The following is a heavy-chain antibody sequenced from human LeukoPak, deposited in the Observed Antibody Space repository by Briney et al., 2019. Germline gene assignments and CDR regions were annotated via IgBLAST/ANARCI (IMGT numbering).Heavy chain of an antibody. CDR2: FDPEHGEM. J-gene: IGHJ4*02. V-gene: IGHV1-24*01. CDR3: ATGGPWDLLKY. Sequence: ASVKVSCKVSRDTLTELSTHWVRQAPGKGLEWMGGFDPEHGEMIYAQKLQGRVTMTEDRSTDTAYMEMSSLRSEDTAVYYCATGGPWDLLKYCGQGTLVTVSS. D-gene: IGHD3-9*01. CDR1: RDTLTELS.